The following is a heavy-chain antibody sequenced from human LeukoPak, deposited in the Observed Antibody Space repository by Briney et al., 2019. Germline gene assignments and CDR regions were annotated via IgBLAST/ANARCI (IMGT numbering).Heavy chain of an antibody. Sequence: PSETLSLTCTVSNGSISNSRYYWAWIRQPPGKGLEWIGSVYYSGSTHYNPSQKSRITITVDTSKNQFFLRLSSGTVADTAVYYCSRDYYDSSGYRPFDYWGQGTLVTVSS. V-gene: IGHV4-39*01. CDR3: SRDYYDSSGYRPFDY. D-gene: IGHD3-22*01. CDR1: NGSISNSRYY. J-gene: IGHJ4*02. CDR2: VYYSGST.